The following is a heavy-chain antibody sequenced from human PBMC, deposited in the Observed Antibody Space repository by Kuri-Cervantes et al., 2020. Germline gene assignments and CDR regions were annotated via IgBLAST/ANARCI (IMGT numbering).Heavy chain of an antibody. CDR1: RGSISSYY. J-gene: IGHJ1*01. CDR2: ISYSGST. Sequence: SETLSLTCTVSRGSISSYYWSWIRQPPGKGLEWIGYISYSGSTNYNPSLKSRVTISVDTSKNQFSLKLSSVTAADTAVYYCGRGGYYHKYFQHWGQGTLVTVSS. V-gene: IGHV4-59*12. D-gene: IGHD3-10*01. CDR3: GRGGYYHKYFQH.